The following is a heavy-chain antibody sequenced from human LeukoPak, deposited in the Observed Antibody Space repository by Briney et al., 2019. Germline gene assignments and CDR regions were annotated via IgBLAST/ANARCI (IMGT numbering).Heavy chain of an antibody. CDR1: GGSISSYY. Sequence: SETLSLTCTVSGGSISSYYWSWIRQPAGKGLEWIGRIYTSGSTNYNPSLKSRVTISVDTSKNQFSLKLSSVTAADTAVYYCARGLRGYSYGNYGMDVWGQGTTVTVSS. D-gene: IGHD5-18*01. V-gene: IGHV4-4*07. J-gene: IGHJ6*02. CDR2: IYTSGST. CDR3: ARGLRGYSYGNYGMDV.